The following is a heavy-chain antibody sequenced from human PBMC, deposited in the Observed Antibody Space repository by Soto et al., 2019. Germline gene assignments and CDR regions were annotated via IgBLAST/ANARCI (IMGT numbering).Heavy chain of an antibody. CDR2: ISSSSRYI. CDR1: GFTFSDYS. CDR3: ARDTSGWYEGEFDY. Sequence: EVQLVESGGGLVKPGGSRRLSCAASGFTFSDYSMNWVRRAPGKGLDWVSSISSSSRYIYYADSVKGRFTISRDNAKNSLYLQMNSLRAEDTAVYYCARDTSGWYEGEFDYWGQGTLVTVSS. J-gene: IGHJ4*02. V-gene: IGHV3-21*01. D-gene: IGHD6-19*01.